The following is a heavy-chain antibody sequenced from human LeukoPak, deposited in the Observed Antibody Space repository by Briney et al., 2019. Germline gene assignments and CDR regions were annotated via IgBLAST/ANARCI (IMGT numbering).Heavy chain of an antibody. J-gene: IGHJ4*02. CDR3: ARGFGYGEYISAY. D-gene: IGHD4-17*01. Sequence: GGSLRLSCAASGFTFSSYEMNWVRQAPGKGLEWVSYISSRGITIYYADSVRGRFAISRDNAKNSLHLQMNSLRAEDTAVYYCARGFGYGEYISAYWGQGTLVTVSS. CDR1: GFTFSSYE. CDR2: ISSRGITI. V-gene: IGHV3-48*03.